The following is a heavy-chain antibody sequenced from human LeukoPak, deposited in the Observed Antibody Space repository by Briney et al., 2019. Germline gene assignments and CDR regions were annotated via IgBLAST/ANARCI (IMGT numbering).Heavy chain of an antibody. D-gene: IGHD6-13*01. CDR2: IWYDGSNK. V-gene: IGHV3-33*08. J-gene: IGHJ4*02. CDR1: GFTFSSYW. Sequence: GGSLRLSCAASGFTFSSYWMSWVRQAPGKGLEWVAVIWYDGSNKYYADSVKGRFTISRDNSKNTLYLQMNSLRAEDTAVYYCARDQIAAAGPYYFDYWGQGTLVTVSS. CDR3: ARDQIAAAGPYYFDY.